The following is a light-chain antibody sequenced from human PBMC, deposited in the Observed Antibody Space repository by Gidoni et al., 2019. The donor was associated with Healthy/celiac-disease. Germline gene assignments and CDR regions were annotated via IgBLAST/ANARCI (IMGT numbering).Light chain of an antibody. V-gene: IGKV1-9*01. J-gene: IGKJ3*01. Sequence: DIQFTHSPSFLSASVGDRVTITCRASQGISSYLAWYQQKPGKAPKLLIYAASTWQSGVPARFSGSGSGTEFTLTISSLQPEDFATYYCQQLNSYPLTFXPXTKVDIK. CDR2: AAS. CDR1: QGISSY. CDR3: QQLNSYPLT.